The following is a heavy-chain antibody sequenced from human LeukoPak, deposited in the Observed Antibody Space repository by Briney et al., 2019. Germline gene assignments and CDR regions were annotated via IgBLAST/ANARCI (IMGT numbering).Heavy chain of an antibody. CDR2: INHSGST. J-gene: IGHJ6*03. D-gene: IGHD3-10*01. Sequence: SETLSLTCAVYGGSFSGYYWSWIRQPPGKRLEWIGEINHSGSTNYNPSLKSRVTISVDTSKNQFSLKLRSVTAADTAVYYCARETMVRGVFYYYYMDVWGKGSTVTVSS. V-gene: IGHV4-34*01. CDR1: GGSFSGYY. CDR3: ARETMVRGVFYYYYMDV.